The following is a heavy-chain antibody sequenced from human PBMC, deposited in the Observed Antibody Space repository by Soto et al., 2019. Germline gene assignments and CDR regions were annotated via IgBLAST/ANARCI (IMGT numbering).Heavy chain of an antibody. CDR1: GYTFTSYG. D-gene: IGHD6-13*01. Sequence: QVQLVQSGAEVKKPGASVKVSCKASGYTFTSYGISWVRQAPGQGLEWMGWISAYNGNTNYAQKLRGRVTMTTDTSTSTAYMELRSLRSDVTAVYYCARGPDPSEPFRIAAAGTDGDYWGQGTLVTVSS. CDR3: ARGPDPSEPFRIAAAGTDGDY. V-gene: IGHV1-18*01. J-gene: IGHJ4*02. CDR2: ISAYNGNT.